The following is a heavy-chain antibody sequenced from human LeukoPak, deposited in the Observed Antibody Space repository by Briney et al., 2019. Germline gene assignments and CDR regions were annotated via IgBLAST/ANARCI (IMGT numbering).Heavy chain of an antibody. CDR1: GFTFSSYA. CDR2: ISYDGSNK. J-gene: IGHJ4*02. V-gene: IGHV3-30*04. CDR3: IKDGYCSSNSCYGRFDY. Sequence: GRSLRLSCAASGFTFSSYALHWVRQAPGKGLEWVAVISYDGSNKYYADSVKGRFTISRDNSKNTLFLQMNSLRAEDTAVYYCIKDGYCSSNSCYGRFDYWGQGSLVNVSS. D-gene: IGHD2-2*01.